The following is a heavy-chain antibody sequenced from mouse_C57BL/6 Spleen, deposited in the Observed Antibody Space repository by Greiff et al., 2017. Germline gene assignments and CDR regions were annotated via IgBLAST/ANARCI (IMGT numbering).Heavy chain of an antibody. CDR2: IDPETGGT. V-gene: IGHV1-15*01. Sequence: VQRVESGAELVRPGASVTLSCKASGYTFTDYEMHWVKQTPVHGLEWIGAIDPETGGTAYNQKFKGKAILTADKSSSTAYMELRSLTSEDSAVYYCTRETGTGAFFDYWGQGTTLTVSS. J-gene: IGHJ2*01. CDR3: TRETGTGAFFDY. CDR1: GYTFTDYE. D-gene: IGHD4-1*01.